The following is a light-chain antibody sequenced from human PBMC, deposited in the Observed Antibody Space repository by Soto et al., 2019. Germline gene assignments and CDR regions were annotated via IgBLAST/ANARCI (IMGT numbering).Light chain of an antibody. CDR1: SSDVGGSKY. V-gene: IGLV2-14*03. Sequence: QSAPTQPASASRSPGQSITISCTGTSSDVGGSKYVSWYQQHPGQAPKLMIYDVSNRPSGISDRFSGSKSGYTASLTISGLQTEDEADDYCSSYGGSSSALSVFGTGTKLTFL. CDR2: DVS. J-gene: IGLJ1*01. CDR3: SSYGGSSSALSV.